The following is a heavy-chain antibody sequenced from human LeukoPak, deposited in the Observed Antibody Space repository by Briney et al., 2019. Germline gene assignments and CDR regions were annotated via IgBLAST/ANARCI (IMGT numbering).Heavy chain of an antibody. CDR3: ATDFRYSGYDSPFDY. Sequence: GGSLRLSCAASGFTFSSYAMHWVRQAPGKGLEWVAVISYDGSNKYYADSVKGRFTISRDNSKNTLYLQVNSLRAEDTAVYYCATDFRYSGYDSPFDYWGQGTLVTVSS. D-gene: IGHD5-12*01. CDR1: GFTFSSYA. CDR2: ISYDGSNK. V-gene: IGHV3-30*04. J-gene: IGHJ4*02.